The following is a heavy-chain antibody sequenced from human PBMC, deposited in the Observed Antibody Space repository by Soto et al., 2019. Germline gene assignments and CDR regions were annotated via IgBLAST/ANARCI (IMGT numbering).Heavy chain of an antibody. CDR1: GFTFSSYW. Sequence: GGSLRLSCAASGFTFSSYWMHWVRQAPGKGLVWVSRINSDGSSTSYADSVKGRFTISRDNAKNTLYLQMNSLRAEDTAVYYCARGHEVVDTAMGIDYWGQGTLVTVSS. J-gene: IGHJ4*02. CDR3: ARGHEVVDTAMGIDY. V-gene: IGHV3-74*01. CDR2: INSDGSST. D-gene: IGHD5-18*01.